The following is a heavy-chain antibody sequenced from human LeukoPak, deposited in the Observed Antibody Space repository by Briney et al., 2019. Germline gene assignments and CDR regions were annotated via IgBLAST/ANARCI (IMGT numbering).Heavy chain of an antibody. CDR1: GYSIRTGYY. CDR2: FHLSGST. Sequence: SETLSLTCTVSGYSIRTGYYWGWIRQPPGKGLEWIGSFHLSGSTSYNPSLKSRVTISVDTSNNQFSLRLSSVIAADTAIYFCARGSSAYGSDLFDPWGQGTLVTVSS. J-gene: IGHJ5*02. CDR3: ARGSSAYGSDLFDP. V-gene: IGHV4-38-2*02. D-gene: IGHD3-10*01.